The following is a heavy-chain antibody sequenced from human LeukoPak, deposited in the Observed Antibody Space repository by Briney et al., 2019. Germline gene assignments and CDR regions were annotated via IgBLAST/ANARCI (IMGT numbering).Heavy chain of an antibody. J-gene: IGHJ4*02. V-gene: IGHV4-34*01. CDR3: ARGKGRAAAGPYDY. CDR1: GGSFSGYY. CDR2: INHSGST. D-gene: IGHD6-13*01. Sequence: SETLSLTCDVYGGSFSGYYWSWIRQPPGKGLEWIGEINHSGSTNYNPSLKSRVTISVDTSKNQFSLKLSSVTAADTAVYYCARGKGRAAAGPYDYWGQGTLVTVSS.